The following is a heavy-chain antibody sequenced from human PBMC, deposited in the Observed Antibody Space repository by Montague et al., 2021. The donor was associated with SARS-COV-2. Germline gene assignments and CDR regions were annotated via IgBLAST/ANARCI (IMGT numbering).Heavy chain of an antibody. Sequence: SLRLSCAASGFTFSGYSMNWVRQAPGKGLEWVSSISSSSSYIYYADSVKGRFTISRDNAKNSLCLQMNSLRAEDTAVYYCARGYDFWSGGYYYYYGMDVWGQGTTVTVSS. CDR2: ISSSSSYI. D-gene: IGHD3-3*01. CDR1: GFTFSGYS. CDR3: ARGYDFWSGGYYYYYGMDV. V-gene: IGHV3-21*01. J-gene: IGHJ6*02.